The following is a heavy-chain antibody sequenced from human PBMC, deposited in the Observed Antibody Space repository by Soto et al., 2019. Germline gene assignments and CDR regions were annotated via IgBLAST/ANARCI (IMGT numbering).Heavy chain of an antibody. D-gene: IGHD4-17*01. V-gene: IGHV4-59*08. Sequence: QVQLQESGPGLVKPSETLSLNCSVSGGSIGTYFWGWIRQPPGKGLEWIGHIYYSGSTSYNPSLRSRVTISLDTSKNQFSLRLRSVSPADTAVYYCARSYGDLPDYWGQGTLVTVSS. J-gene: IGHJ4*02. CDR1: GGSIGTYF. CDR2: IYYSGST. CDR3: ARSYGDLPDY.